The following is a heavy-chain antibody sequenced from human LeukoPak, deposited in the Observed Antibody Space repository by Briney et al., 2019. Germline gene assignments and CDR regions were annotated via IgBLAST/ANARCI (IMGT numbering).Heavy chain of an antibody. CDR2: INAGYGTT. D-gene: IGHD5-18*01. Sequence: GASVKVSCKASGYTFTNYAMHWVRQAPGQRLEWMGWINAGYGTTKYSQKFQDRVTITMDTSASTAYMELSSLTSEDTAVYYCARGGYSSKYPTHPNDYWGQGTLVTVSS. CDR3: ARGGYSSKYPTHPNDY. J-gene: IGHJ4*02. V-gene: IGHV1-3*01. CDR1: GYTFTNYA.